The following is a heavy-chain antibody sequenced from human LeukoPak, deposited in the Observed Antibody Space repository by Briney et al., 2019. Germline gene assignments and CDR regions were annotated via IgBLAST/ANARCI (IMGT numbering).Heavy chain of an antibody. CDR1: GFTFSSYS. V-gene: IGHV3-9*03. Sequence: GGSLRLSCAASGFTFSSYSMNWVRQAPGKGLEWVSGISWNSGIIDYADSVKGRFTISRDNAKNSLYLQMNSLRAEDLALDYCARDRKKNTFYYDSGGYGDALDFWGQGTMVTVSS. CDR3: ARDRKKNTFYYDSGGYGDALDF. D-gene: IGHD3-22*01. CDR2: ISWNSGII. J-gene: IGHJ3*01.